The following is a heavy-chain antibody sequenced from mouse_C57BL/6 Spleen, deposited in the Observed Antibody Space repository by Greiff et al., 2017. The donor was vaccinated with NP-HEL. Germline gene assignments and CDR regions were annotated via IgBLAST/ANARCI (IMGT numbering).Heavy chain of an antibody. CDR2: IYPRSGNT. CDR3: ARVEHYSGIAY. V-gene: IGHV1-81*01. CDR1: GYTFTSYG. Sequence: VQLQESGAELARPGASVKLSCKASGYTFTSYGISWVKQRTGQGLEWIGEIYPRSGNTYYNEKFKGKATLTADKSSRTAYMELRSLTSEDSAVNFYARVEHYSGIAYWGQGTSVTVSS. J-gene: IGHJ4*01.